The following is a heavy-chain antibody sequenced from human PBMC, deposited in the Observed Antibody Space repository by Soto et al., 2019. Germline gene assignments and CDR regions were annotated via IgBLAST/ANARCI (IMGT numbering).Heavy chain of an antibody. Sequence: VGSLRLSCAASGFTFSSYWMSWVRQAPGKGLEWVVNIKQDGSERYYMDSVRGRFTASRDNAKNSLYLQMNSLRAEDTAVYFCARVTYSYGWIYDYWGQGSLVTVSS. J-gene: IGHJ4*01. D-gene: IGHD6-19*01. CDR2: IKQDGSER. CDR1: GFTFSSYW. V-gene: IGHV3-7*01. CDR3: ARVTYSYGWIYDY.